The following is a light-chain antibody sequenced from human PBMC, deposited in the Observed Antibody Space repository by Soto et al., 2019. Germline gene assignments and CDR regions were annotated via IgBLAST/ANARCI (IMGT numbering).Light chain of an antibody. J-gene: IGLJ2*01. CDR1: SSDVGAYKF. CDR2: AVN. CDR3: SSYGGRSNLV. V-gene: IGLV2-8*01. Sequence: QSALTQPPSASGSPGQSVTISCTGTSSDVGAYKFVSWYQLHPGKAPKLMISAVNVRPSGVPDRFSGSKSGNTASLTVSGLQVEDEADYYCSSYGGRSNLVFGGGTKLTVL.